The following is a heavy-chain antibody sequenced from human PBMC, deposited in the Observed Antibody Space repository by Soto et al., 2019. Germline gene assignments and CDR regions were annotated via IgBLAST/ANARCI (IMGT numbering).Heavy chain of an antibody. J-gene: IGHJ6*02. CDR1: GYTFTGYY. D-gene: IGHD3-3*01. CDR3: ASTGYDFWSGYFTGDYYGIAV. Sequence: ASVKVSCKASGYTFTGYYMHWVRQAPGQGLEWMGWINPNSGGTNYAQKFQGRVTMTRDTSISTAYMELSRLRSDDTAVYYCASTGYDFWSGYFTGDYYGIAVCGQGTTVTVSS. CDR2: INPNSGGT. V-gene: IGHV1-2*02.